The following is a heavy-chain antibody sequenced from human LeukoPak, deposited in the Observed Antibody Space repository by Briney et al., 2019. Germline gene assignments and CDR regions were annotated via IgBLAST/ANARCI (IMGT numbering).Heavy chain of an antibody. J-gene: IGHJ4*02. D-gene: IGHD1-26*01. V-gene: IGHV1-2*02. CDR3: ARGSGGSYRPVDY. Sequence: ASVKVSCKVSGYTLTELSMHWVRQAPGQGLEWMGWINPNSGGTNYAQKFQGRVTMTRDTSISTAYMELSSLRSDDTAVYYCARGSGGSYRPVDYWGQGTLVTVSS. CDR1: GYTLTELS. CDR2: INPNSGGT.